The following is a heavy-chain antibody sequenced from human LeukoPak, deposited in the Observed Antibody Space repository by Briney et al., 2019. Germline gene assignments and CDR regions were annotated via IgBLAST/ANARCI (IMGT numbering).Heavy chain of an antibody. CDR3: AREDYYGSGSLPWFDP. CDR1: GYTFTGYY. D-gene: IGHD3-10*01. Sequence: SVKVSCKASGYTFTGYYTHWVRQAPGQGLEWMGWINPNSGGTNYAQKFQGWVTMTRDTSISTAYMELSRLRSDDTAVYYCAREDYYGSGSLPWFDPWGQGTLVTVSS. J-gene: IGHJ5*02. V-gene: IGHV1-2*04. CDR2: INPNSGGT.